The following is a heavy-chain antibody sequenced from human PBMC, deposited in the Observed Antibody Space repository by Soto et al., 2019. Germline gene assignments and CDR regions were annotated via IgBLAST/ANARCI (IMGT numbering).Heavy chain of an antibody. D-gene: IGHD3-3*01. Sequence: SETLSLTCAVYGGSFSGYYWSWIRQPPGKGLEWIGEISHSGSTNYNPSLKSRVTISVDTSKNQFSLKLSSVAAADTAVYYCARGSTYYDFWSGHTHPNWFDPWGQGTLVTVSS. CDR2: ISHSGST. CDR1: GGSFSGYY. V-gene: IGHV4-34*01. CDR3: ARGSTYYDFWSGHTHPNWFDP. J-gene: IGHJ5*02.